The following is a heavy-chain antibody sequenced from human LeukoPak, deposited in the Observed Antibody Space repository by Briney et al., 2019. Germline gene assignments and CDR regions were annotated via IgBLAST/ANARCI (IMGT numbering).Heavy chain of an antibody. V-gene: IGHV1-69*13. D-gene: IGHD3-22*01. CDR2: IIPIVGTA. CDR1: GGTFSSYA. Sequence: GASVKVSCKASGGTFSSYAISWVRQAPGQGLEWMGGIIPIVGTANYAQKFQGRVTITGDESTSTAYMELSSLRSEDTAVYYCASQRDYYDSSGRAYDAFDIWGQGTMVTVSS. CDR3: ASQRDYYDSSGRAYDAFDI. J-gene: IGHJ3*02.